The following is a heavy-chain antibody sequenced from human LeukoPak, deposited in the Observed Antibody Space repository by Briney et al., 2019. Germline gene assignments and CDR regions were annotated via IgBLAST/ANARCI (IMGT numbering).Heavy chain of an antibody. CDR3: AKDGVTMIVVVIPYYYYYYMDV. Sequence: GGSLRLSCAASGFTFSSYGMHWVRQAPGKGLEGVAFIRYDGSNKYYADSVKGRFTISRDNSKNTLYLQMNSLRAEDTAVYYCAKDGVTMIVVVIPYYYYYYMDVWGKGTTVTISS. J-gene: IGHJ6*03. V-gene: IGHV3-30*02. CDR1: GFTFSSYG. D-gene: IGHD3-22*01. CDR2: IRYDGSNK.